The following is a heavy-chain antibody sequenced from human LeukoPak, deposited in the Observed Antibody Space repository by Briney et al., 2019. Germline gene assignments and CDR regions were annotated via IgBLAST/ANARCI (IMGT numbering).Heavy chain of an antibody. Sequence: SETLSLTGTVSGGSISSGDYYWSWIRQPPGKGLEWIGYIYYSGSTYYNPSLKSRVTISVDTSKNQFSLKLSSVTAADTAVYYCARADSYYGDYEWFDPWGQGTLVTVSS. V-gene: IGHV4-30-4*01. CDR3: ARADSYYGDYEWFDP. J-gene: IGHJ5*02. CDR2: IYYSGST. D-gene: IGHD4-17*01. CDR1: GGSISSGDYY.